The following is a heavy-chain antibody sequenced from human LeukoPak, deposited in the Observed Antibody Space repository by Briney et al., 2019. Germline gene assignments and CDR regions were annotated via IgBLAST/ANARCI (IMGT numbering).Heavy chain of an antibody. V-gene: IGHV3-11*01. J-gene: IGHJ4*02. CDR1: GFTFSDYY. Sequence: GGSLRLSCAASGFTFSDYYMSWIRQSPGKGLEGGSYISSSGSTIYSADSVKGRFTISTDNAKNPLYLQMNSLRAEDTAVYYCARYQGSVTVVTPSPLDYWGQGTLVTVSS. CDR3: ARYQGSVTVVTPSPLDY. D-gene: IGHD4-23*01. CDR2: ISSSGSTI.